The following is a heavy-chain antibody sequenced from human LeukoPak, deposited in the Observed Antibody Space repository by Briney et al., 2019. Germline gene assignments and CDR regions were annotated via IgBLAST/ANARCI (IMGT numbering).Heavy chain of an antibody. CDR3: ASNKLERLADWLSDY. D-gene: IGHD1-1*01. J-gene: IGHJ4*02. V-gene: IGHV3-21*01. CDR2: ISSSSSYI. CDR1: GFTFSSYS. Sequence: GGSLRLSCAASGFTFSSYSMNWVRQAPGKGLEWVSSISSSSSYIYYVDSVKGRFTISRDNAKNSLYLQMNSLRAEDTAVYYCASNKLERLADWLSDYWGQGTLVTVSS.